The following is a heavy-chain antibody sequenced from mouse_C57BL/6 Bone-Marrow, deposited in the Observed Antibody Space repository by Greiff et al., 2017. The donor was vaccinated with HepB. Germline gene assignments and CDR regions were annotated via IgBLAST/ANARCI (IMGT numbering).Heavy chain of an antibody. Sequence: QVQLQQSGAELVRPGTSVKVSCKASGYAFTNYLIEWVKQRPGQGLEWIGVINPGSGGTNYNEKFKGKATLTADKSSSTAYMQLSSLTSEDSAVYFCARSMMRPYWGQGTLVTVSA. CDR2: INPGSGGT. J-gene: IGHJ3*01. V-gene: IGHV1-54*01. D-gene: IGHD2-3*01. CDR1: GYAFTNYL. CDR3: ARSMMRPY.